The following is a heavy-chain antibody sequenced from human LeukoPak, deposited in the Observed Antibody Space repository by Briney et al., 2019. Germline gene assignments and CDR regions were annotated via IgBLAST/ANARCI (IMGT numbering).Heavy chain of an antibody. J-gene: IGHJ4*02. CDR1: GFTFDEYG. CDR2: INQDGSEK. V-gene: IGHV3-7*01. CDR3: ASDVGNYGYVADY. D-gene: IGHD3-10*01. Sequence: PGGSLRLSCAASGFTFDEYGMSWVRQAPGKGLEWVANINQDGSEKNYVDSVKGRFTISRDNAKNSLYLQMNSLGAEDTAVYYCASDVGNYGYVADYWGQGTLVTVSS.